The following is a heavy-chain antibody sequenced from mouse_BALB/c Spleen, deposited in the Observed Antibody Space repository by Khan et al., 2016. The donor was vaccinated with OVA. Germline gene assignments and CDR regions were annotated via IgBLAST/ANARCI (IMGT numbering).Heavy chain of an antibody. CDR1: GYRFTSYI. D-gene: IGHD4-1*01. CDR2: INPYNGAT. CDR3: ARGNWQSYYFDY. V-gene: IGHV1S136*01. J-gene: IGHJ2*01. Sequence: EVQLHESGPELVKPGTSVKMSCKASGYRFTSYIIHWVKQRPGQGLEWIGYINPYNGATKYNEKFKGKATLTSDKSSNTAYMELSSLTSEDSAVYYCARGNWQSYYFDYWGQGTTLTVSS.